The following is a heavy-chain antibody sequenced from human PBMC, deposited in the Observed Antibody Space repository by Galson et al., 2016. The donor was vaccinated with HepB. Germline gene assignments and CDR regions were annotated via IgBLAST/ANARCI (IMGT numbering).Heavy chain of an antibody. Sequence: ETLSLTCAVYGGSFSGYSWTWVRQPPGKGLDWTGEINHSGGTSYNPSLKSRVTISEDTSKNQFSLKLSSVTAADTAVYYCARGFRDSSSPDWYFDLWGRGTLVIVSS. D-gene: IGHD6-6*01. J-gene: IGHJ2*01. CDR3: ARGFRDSSSPDWYFDL. CDR2: INHSGGT. V-gene: IGHV4-34*01. CDR1: GGSFSGYS.